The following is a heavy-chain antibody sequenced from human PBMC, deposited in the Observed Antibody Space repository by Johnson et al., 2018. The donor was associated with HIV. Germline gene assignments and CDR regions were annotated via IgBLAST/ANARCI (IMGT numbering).Heavy chain of an antibody. J-gene: IGHJ3*02. D-gene: IGHD6-13*01. V-gene: IGHV3-20*04. CDR1: GFTFDDYG. CDR2: ISWNGGST. Sequence: MMLVESGGGVVRPGGSLRLSCAASGFTFDDYGMTWVRQVPGKGLEWVSSISWNGGSTGYADSVKGRFTISRDNAKNSLYLQMNSLRAEDTAFYYCARGKWAAACLDACDIWGQGTMVTFSS. CDR3: ARGKWAAACLDACDI.